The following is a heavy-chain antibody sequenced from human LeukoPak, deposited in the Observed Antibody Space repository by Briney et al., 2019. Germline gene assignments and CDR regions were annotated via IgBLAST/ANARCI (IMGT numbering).Heavy chain of an antibody. CDR2: IYYSGST. CDR3: ATGSLAARDAFDI. J-gene: IGHJ3*02. V-gene: IGHV4-39*01. Sequence: SETLSLTCTVSGGSISSSSYYWGWIRQPPGKGLEWIGSIYYSGSTYYNPSLKSRVTISVDTSKNQFSLKLSSVTAADTAVYYCATGSLAARDAFDIWGQGTMVTVSS. D-gene: IGHD6-6*01. CDR1: GGSISSSSYY.